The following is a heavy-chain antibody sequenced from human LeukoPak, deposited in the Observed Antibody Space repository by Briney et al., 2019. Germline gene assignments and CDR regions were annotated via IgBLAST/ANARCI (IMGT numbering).Heavy chain of an antibody. D-gene: IGHD1-26*01. Sequence: SETLSLTCTVSGGSISSYYWSWIRQPPGKGLEWIGYIYYSGSTTYNPSLKSRVTISVDPSKNQFSLKLTSVTAADTAVYYCARHGTSSYYYYAMDVWGQGTTVTVSS. CDR1: GGSISSYY. CDR3: ARHGTSSYYYYAMDV. J-gene: IGHJ6*02. V-gene: IGHV4-59*08. CDR2: IYYSGST.